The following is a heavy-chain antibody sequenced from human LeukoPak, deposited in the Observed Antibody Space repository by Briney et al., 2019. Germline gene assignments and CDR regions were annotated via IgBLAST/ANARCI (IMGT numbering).Heavy chain of an antibody. CDR2: IWYDGSNK. CDR3: ASQETTVVTSYYYGMDV. D-gene: IGHD4-23*01. V-gene: IGHV3-33*08. Sequence: PGGSLRLSCAASGFTFSSYAMHWVRQAPGKGLEWVAVIWYDGSNKYYADSVKGRFTISRDNSKNTLYLQMNSLRAEDTAVYYCASQETTVVTSYYYGMDVWGQGTTVTVSS. CDR1: GFTFSSYA. J-gene: IGHJ6*02.